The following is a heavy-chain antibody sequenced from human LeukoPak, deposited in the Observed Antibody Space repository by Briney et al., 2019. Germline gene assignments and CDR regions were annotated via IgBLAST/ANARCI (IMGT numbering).Heavy chain of an antibody. CDR2: ITGSAGST. V-gene: IGHV3-23*01. D-gene: IGHD4-11*01. Sequence: PGGSLGLSCAVSGFSFSNSAMSWVRQAPGKGLEWISTITGSAGSTFYADSVKGRFTISRDSSKNTLHLQMNSLRAEDTAVYYCARLVSSWGQGTLVTVSS. J-gene: IGHJ3*01. CDR1: GFSFSNSA. CDR3: ARLVSS.